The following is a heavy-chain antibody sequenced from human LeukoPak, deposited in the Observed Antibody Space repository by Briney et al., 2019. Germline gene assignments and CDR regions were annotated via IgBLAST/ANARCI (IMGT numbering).Heavy chain of an antibody. CDR2: ISGSGGST. CDR3: TKDPGGYSGYEYQDY. J-gene: IGHJ4*02. CDR1: GFTFSSYA. V-gene: IGHV3-23*01. D-gene: IGHD5-12*01. Sequence: GGSLRLSCAASGFTFSSYAMSWVRQAPGKGLEWVSAISGSGGSTYYADSVKGRFTISRDNSKNTLYLQMNSLRAEDTAVYYCTKDPGGYSGYEYQDYWGQGTLVTVSS.